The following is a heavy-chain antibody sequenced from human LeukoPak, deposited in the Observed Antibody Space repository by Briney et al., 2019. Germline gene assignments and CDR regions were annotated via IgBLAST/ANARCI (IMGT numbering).Heavy chain of an antibody. J-gene: IGHJ3*02. CDR1: GFTVSSNY. CDR3: ARAPLYYYDSSGYEGDAFDI. CDR2: IYSGGST. V-gene: IGHV3-53*01. Sequence: PGGSLRLSCAASGFTVSSNYMSWVRQAPGKGLEWVSVIYSGGSTYYADSVKGRFTISRDNSKNTLYLQMNSLRAEDTAVYYCARAPLYYYDSSGYEGDAFDIWGQGTMVTVSS. D-gene: IGHD3-22*01.